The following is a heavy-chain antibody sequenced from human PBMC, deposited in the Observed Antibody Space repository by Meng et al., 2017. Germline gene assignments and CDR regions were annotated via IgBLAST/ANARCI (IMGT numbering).Heavy chain of an antibody. CDR2: ISAYNGNT. V-gene: IGHV1-18*01. Sequence: QVRAEQSCAEVKDTGASVQVSCKAAGYNFTSYGNSWVRQAPGQGLEWMGWISAYNGNTNYAQRLQGRVTMTTDTSTSTAHMELRSLRSDDTAVYYCARVGLKLGPSRGSWYFDLWGRGTLVTVSS. J-gene: IGHJ2*01. CDR3: ARVGLKLGPSRGSWYFDL. CDR1: GYNFTSYG. D-gene: IGHD7-27*01.